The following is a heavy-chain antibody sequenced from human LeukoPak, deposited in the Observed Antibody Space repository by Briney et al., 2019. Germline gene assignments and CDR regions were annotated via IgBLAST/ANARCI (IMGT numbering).Heavy chain of an antibody. CDR1: GFTVSSNY. J-gene: IGHJ4*02. V-gene: IGHV3-53*01. CDR2: IYSGGST. Sequence: GGSLRLSCAASGFTVSSNYMSWVRQAPGKGLEWVSVIYSGGSTYYADSVKGRFTISRDNSKNTLYLQMNSLRAEDAAVYYCARVGYYYDSSGYYPVDYWGQGTLVTVSS. CDR3: ARVGYYYDSSGYYPVDY. D-gene: IGHD3-22*01.